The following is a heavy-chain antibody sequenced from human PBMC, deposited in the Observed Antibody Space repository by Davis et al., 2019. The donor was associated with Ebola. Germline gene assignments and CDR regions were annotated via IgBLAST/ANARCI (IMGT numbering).Heavy chain of an antibody. CDR3: ARETGRYSSSSVWFDP. D-gene: IGHD6-6*01. CDR1: GYTFTNYA. Sequence: ASVKVSCKTSGYTFTNYAIHWVRQAPGQRLEWMGWINAGNGDTKYSQKFQGRVTITRDTSASTAYMELSSLRSEDTAVYYCARETGRYSSSSVWFDPWGQGTLVTVSS. CDR2: INAGNGDT. J-gene: IGHJ5*02. V-gene: IGHV1-3*01.